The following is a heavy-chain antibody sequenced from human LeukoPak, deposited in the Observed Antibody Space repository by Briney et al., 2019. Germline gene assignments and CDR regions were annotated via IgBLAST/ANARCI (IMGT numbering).Heavy chain of an antibody. V-gene: IGHV4-34*01. CDR2: INHSGST. CDR1: GGSFSGYY. J-gene: IGHJ3*02. D-gene: IGHD3-22*01. Sequence: SETLSLTCAVYGGSFSGYYWSWIRQPPGKGLEWIGEINHSGSTNYNPSLKSRVTISVDTSKNQFSLKLSSVTAADTAVYYCAREVEYYDSSGYRPHAFDIWGQGTLVTVSS. CDR3: AREVEYYDSSGYRPHAFDI.